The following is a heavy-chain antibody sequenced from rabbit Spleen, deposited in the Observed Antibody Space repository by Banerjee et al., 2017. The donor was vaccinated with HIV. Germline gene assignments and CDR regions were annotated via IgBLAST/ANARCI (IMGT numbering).Heavy chain of an antibody. V-gene: IGHV1S45*01. D-gene: IGHD2-1*01. J-gene: IGHJ4*01. Sequence: QEQLEESGGDRVKPGASLTLTCTASGFSFSDSYYICWVRQAPGKGLESIACIYGGSGYSTWYASWAKGRVTVSKTSSTTVTLQMTSLTVADTATYFCSRGSAAMTMVITGFYLNLWGQGTLVTVS. CDR3: SRGSAAMTMVITGFYLNL. CDR1: GFSFSDSYY. CDR2: IYGGSGYST.